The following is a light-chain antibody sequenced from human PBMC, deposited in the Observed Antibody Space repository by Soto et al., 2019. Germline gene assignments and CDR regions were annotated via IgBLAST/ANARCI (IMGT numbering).Light chain of an antibody. CDR1: TSNIGSNY. Sequence: QSVLTQPPSVSAAPGQKVTISCSGSTSNIGSNYVSWYQQLPGTAPKLLIYDNYKRPSGIPDRFSGSKSGTSATLAITGLQTGDEDDYYCETWDNSVSPVVVFGGGTKLTVL. V-gene: IGLV1-51*01. CDR3: ETWDNSVSPVVV. CDR2: DNY. J-gene: IGLJ2*01.